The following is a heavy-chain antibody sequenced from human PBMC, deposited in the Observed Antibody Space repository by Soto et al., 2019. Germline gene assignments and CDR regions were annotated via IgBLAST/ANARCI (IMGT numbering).Heavy chain of an antibody. CDR1: GFTFSDYY. Sequence: GGSLRLSCASSGFTFSDYYMSWIRQAPGKGLEWVSYISSSGSTIYYADSVKGRFTISRDNAKNSLYLQMNSLRAEDTAVYYCARDSYYYDSSGYPYWGQGTLVTVSS. V-gene: IGHV3-11*01. J-gene: IGHJ4*02. D-gene: IGHD3-22*01. CDR2: ISSSGSTI. CDR3: ARDSYYYDSSGYPY.